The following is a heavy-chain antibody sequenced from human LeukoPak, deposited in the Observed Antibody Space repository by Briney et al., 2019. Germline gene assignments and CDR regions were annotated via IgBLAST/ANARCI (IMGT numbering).Heavy chain of an antibody. Sequence: ASVKVSCKASGYTFTSYGISWVRQAPGQGLEWMGWISAYNGNTNYAQKLQGRVTMTTDTSTSTDYMELRSLRSDDTAVYYCATCMVGEPWWFDPWGQGTLVTVSS. V-gene: IGHV1-18*01. D-gene: IGHD2-15*01. CDR3: ATCMVGEPWWFDP. J-gene: IGHJ5*02. CDR1: GYTFTSYG. CDR2: ISAYNGNT.